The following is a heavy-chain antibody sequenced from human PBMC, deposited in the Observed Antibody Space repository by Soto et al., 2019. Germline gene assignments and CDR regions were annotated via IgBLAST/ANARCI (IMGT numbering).Heavy chain of an antibody. CDR1: GFTFSSYD. CDR2: IGTAGDT. CDR3: ARESLAVAGRNAFDI. Sequence: RGSLRLSCAAPGFTFSSYDMHWVRQATGKGLEWVSAIGTAGDTYYPGSVKGRFTISRENAKNSLYLQMNSLRAGDTAVYYCARESLAVAGRNAFDIWGQGTMVTVSS. V-gene: IGHV3-13*01. D-gene: IGHD6-19*01. J-gene: IGHJ3*02.